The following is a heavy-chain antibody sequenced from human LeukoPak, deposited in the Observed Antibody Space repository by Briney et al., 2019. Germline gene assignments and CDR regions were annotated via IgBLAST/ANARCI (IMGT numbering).Heavy chain of an antibody. Sequence: GGSLRLSCAASGFTFSSYAMSWVRQAPGKGLEWVSASSGSGGSTYYADSVKGRFTISRDNSKNTLYLQMNSLRAEDTAVYYCAKDTSSSWFFDYWGQGTLVTVSS. CDR1: GFTFSSYA. CDR3: AKDTSSSWFFDY. V-gene: IGHV3-23*01. J-gene: IGHJ4*02. D-gene: IGHD6-13*01. CDR2: SSGSGGST.